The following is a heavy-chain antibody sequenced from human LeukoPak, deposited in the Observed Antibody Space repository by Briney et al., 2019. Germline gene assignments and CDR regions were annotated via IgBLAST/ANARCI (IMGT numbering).Heavy chain of an antibody. CDR3: AKGGRGSYYSDS. V-gene: IGHV3-33*06. CDR1: GFTFSSYG. D-gene: IGHD3-10*01. J-gene: IGHJ4*02. CDR2: IWYDGSNK. Sequence: PGGSLRLSCAASGFTFSSYGMHWVRQAPGKGLEWVAVIWYDGSNKYYADSVKGRFTISRDNSKNTLYLQMNSLRAEDTAVYYCAKGGRGSYYSDSWGQGTLVTVSS.